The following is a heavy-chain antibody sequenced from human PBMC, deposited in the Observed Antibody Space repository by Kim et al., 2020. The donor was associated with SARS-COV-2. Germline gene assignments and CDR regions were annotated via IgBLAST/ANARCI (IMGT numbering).Heavy chain of an antibody. V-gene: IGHV1-69*04. CDR1: GGTFSSYA. J-gene: IGHJ4*02. CDR2: IIPILGIA. CDR3: ARGLAGYYYDSSGYPYYFDY. Sequence: SVKVSCKASGGTFSSYAISWVRQAPGQGLEWMGRIIPILGIANYAQKFQGRVTITADKSTSTAYMELSSLRSEDTAVYYCARGLAGYYYDSSGYPYYFDYWGQGTLVTVSS. D-gene: IGHD3-22*01.